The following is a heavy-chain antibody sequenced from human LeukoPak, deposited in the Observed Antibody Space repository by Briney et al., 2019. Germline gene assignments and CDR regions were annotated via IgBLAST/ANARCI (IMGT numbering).Heavy chain of an antibody. Sequence: SETLSLTCTVSGYSISSGYYWGWIRQPPGKGLEWIGSIYHSGSTYYNPSLKSRVTISVDTSKNQFSLKLSSVTAADTAVYYCARTIWFGESRAFDIWGQGTMVTVSS. V-gene: IGHV4-38-2*02. CDR1: GYSISSGYY. CDR2: IYHSGST. CDR3: ARTIWFGESRAFDI. J-gene: IGHJ3*02. D-gene: IGHD3-10*01.